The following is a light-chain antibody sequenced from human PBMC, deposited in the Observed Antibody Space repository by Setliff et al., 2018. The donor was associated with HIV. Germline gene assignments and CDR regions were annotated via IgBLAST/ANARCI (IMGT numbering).Light chain of an antibody. CDR1: KSNIGDNF. CDR2: ENN. Sequence: VLTQPPSVSAAPGQKVTISCSGSKSNIGDNFVSWYQKLPGTAPKLLIYENNKRPSGIPDRFSGSKSGTSATLDITGLQTGDEADYYCGTWDSRLSANWVFGGGTKVTVL. V-gene: IGLV1-51*02. CDR3: GTWDSRLSANWV. J-gene: IGLJ3*02.